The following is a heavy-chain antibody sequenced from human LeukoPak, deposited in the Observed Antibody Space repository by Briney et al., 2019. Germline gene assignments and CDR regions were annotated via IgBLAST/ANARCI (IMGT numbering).Heavy chain of an antibody. Sequence: PSQTLSLTCAASGGSINSGGYYWTWIRQLPGKGLEWMGFMSHSGNTYYNSSLRGRIVLSLDTSKNQLTLMLSSVTAADTALYYCARGPSFGGSSRFDVWGRGTLVIVSS. D-gene: IGHD6-6*01. V-gene: IGHV4-31*11. CDR1: GGSINSGGYY. J-gene: IGHJ2*01. CDR2: MSHSGNT. CDR3: ARGPSFGGSSRFDV.